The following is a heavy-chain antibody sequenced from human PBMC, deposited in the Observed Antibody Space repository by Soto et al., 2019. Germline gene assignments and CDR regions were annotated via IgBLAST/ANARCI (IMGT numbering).Heavy chain of an antibody. Sequence: QVQLQQWGAGLLKPSETLSLTCAVYGGSFSGYYWSWIRQPPGKGLEWIGEINHSGSTNYNPSLKSRVTISVDTSKNQFSLKLSSVTAADTAVYYCARSLGILTGYSHFDYWGQGTLVTVSS. J-gene: IGHJ4*02. CDR1: GGSFSGYY. CDR3: ARSLGILTGYSHFDY. V-gene: IGHV4-34*01. D-gene: IGHD3-9*01. CDR2: INHSGST.